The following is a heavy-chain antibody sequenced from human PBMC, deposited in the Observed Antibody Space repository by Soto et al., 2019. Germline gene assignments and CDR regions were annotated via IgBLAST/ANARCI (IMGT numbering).Heavy chain of an antibody. CDR2: ISGSGGST. V-gene: IGHV3-23*01. Sequence: GGSLRLSCAASGFTFSSYAMSWDRQAPGKGLEWVSAISGSGGSTYYADSVKGRFTISRDNSKNTLYLQMNSLRAEDTAVYYCAKDFGVLRFLEWLPHPNNWFDPWGQGTLVTVSS. D-gene: IGHD3-3*01. CDR1: GFTFSSYA. CDR3: AKDFGVLRFLEWLPHPNNWFDP. J-gene: IGHJ5*02.